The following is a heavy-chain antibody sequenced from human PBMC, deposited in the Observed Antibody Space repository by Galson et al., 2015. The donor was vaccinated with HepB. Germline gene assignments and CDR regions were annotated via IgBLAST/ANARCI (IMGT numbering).Heavy chain of an antibody. V-gene: IGHV4-39*01. CDR2: IYYTGST. D-gene: IGHD2-15*01. CDR3: ARHVGGTSNCDY. Sequence: SETLSLTCTVSGGSISSSSHYWSWIRQPPGKGLEWIGTIYYTGSTSYDPSLKSRATLSIDTSTNQFSLKLSSVTAADTAVYYCARHVGGTSNCDYWGQGTLLTVSS. CDR1: GGSISSSSHY. J-gene: IGHJ4*02.